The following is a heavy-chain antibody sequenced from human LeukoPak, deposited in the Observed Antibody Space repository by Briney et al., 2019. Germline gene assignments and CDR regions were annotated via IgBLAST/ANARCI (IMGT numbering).Heavy chain of an antibody. CDR2: TNGSSSDT. Sequence: RGSLRLSCAASGFTFSDYYMTWIRQAPGRGLEWISYTNGSSSDTPYADSVKGRFTISRDNAKNSVSLLMNSLRAEDTAVYYCARRGTTYCTVDSCHPNWFDPWGQGTLVTVSS. V-gene: IGHV3-11*03. D-gene: IGHD2-15*01. J-gene: IGHJ5*02. CDR1: GFTFSDYY. CDR3: ARRGTTYCTVDSCHPNWFDP.